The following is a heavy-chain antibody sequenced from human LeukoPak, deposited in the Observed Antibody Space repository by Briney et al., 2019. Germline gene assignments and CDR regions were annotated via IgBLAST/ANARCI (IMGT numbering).Heavy chain of an antibody. CDR1: GFTFSSYT. D-gene: IGHD6-19*01. J-gene: IGHJ4*02. CDR2: MSGSGGST. CDR3: AKENTAVVKEDY. V-gene: IGHV3-23*01. Sequence: SGGSLRLSCTASGFTFSSYTMSWVRQARGKALEGVKAMSGSGGSTYYGDSVKGRFSLPRDNSENTLYLQMNSRRPEHTAVYYFAKENTAVVKEDYWGQGTLVTVSS.